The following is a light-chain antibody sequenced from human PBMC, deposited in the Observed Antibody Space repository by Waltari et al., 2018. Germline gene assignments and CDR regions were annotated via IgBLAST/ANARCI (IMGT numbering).Light chain of an antibody. CDR2: GAS. Sequence: EIVMTQSPATLSVSPGERATLSCRASHSVSSNLAWYQQKPGQAPRLLIYGASTRAPGIPATFSGSGSATEFTLTISNMQSEDFALYYCQQYNNWPPAFTFGPGTKVDIK. V-gene: IGKV3-15*01. CDR1: HSVSSN. J-gene: IGKJ3*01. CDR3: QQYNNWPPAFT.